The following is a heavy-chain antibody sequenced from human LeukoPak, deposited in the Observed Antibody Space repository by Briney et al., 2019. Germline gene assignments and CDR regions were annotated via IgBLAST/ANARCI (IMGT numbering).Heavy chain of an antibody. CDR1: GGSITSGGYY. CDR2: VHHTGGT. D-gene: IGHD1-14*01. V-gene: IGHV4-30-4*01. Sequence: SETLSLTCTVSGGSITSGGYYWSWIRQSPGKGLEWMGYVHHTGGTHYNPSLKSRLTISIDTSRNQFSLKLNSVTASDTAVYYCARVIGTGIYFDYWGQGTLVTVSS. CDR3: ARVIGTGIYFDY. J-gene: IGHJ4*02.